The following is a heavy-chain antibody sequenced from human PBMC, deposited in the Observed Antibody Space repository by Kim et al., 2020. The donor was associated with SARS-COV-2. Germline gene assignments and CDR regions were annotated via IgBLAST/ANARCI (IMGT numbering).Heavy chain of an antibody. V-gene: IGHV4-59*13. D-gene: IGHD3-9*01. CDR1: GGSINSFY. CDR2: VFHTGDA. CDR3: VGSQTCYYP. Sequence: SETLSLTCSVSGGSINSFYWTWIRQPPGKGQEWIGYVFHTGDADYIPSLMSRVSMSIDTSKNQFSLRLNSVTAADTAGYYCVGSQTCYYPWGQGTLVTVSS. J-gene: IGHJ5*02.